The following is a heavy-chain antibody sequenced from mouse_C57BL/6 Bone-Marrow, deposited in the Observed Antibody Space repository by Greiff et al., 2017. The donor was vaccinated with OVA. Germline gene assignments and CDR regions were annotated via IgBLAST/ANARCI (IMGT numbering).Heavy chain of an antibody. J-gene: IGHJ2*01. CDR1: GYTFTSYW. CDR2: IYPGNSDT. Sequence: VQLQQSGTVLARPGASVKMYCKTSGYTFTSYWMHWVKQRPGQGLEWIGAIYPGNSDTSYNQKFKGKAKLTAVTSASTAYMELNSLTHEDSAVYYCASVYCTYFGYWGQGTTRPVSS. D-gene: IGHD2-1*01. V-gene: IGHV1-5*01. CDR3: ASVYCTYFGY.